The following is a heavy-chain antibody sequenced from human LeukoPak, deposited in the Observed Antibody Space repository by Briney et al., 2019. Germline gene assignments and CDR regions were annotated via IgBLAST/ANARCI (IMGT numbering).Heavy chain of an antibody. CDR2: FDPEDGET. CDR1: GYTLTELS. CDR3: ATDPWVRGVITYYCGMDV. Sequence: GASVKVSCKVSGYTLTELSMHWVRQAPGKGLEWMGGFDPEDGETIYAQKFQGRVTMTEDTSTDTAYMELSSLRSEDTAVYYCATDPWVRGVITYYCGMDVWGQGTTVTVSS. D-gene: IGHD3-10*01. V-gene: IGHV1-24*01. J-gene: IGHJ6*02.